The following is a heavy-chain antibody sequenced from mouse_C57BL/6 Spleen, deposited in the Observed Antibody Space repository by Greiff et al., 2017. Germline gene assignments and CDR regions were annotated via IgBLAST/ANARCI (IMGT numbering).Heavy chain of an antibody. CDR1: GYTFTSYW. J-gene: IGHJ4*01. D-gene: IGHD2-4*01. CDR3: ARDEDYDGDAMDY. Sequence: VQLQQPGAELVKPGASVKLSCKASGYTFTSYWMHWVKQRPGQGLEWIGMIHPNSGSTNYNEKFKSKATLTVDKSSSTAYMQLSSLTSEDSAVYYGARDEDYDGDAMDYWGQGTSVTVSS. CDR2: IHPNSGST. V-gene: IGHV1-64*01.